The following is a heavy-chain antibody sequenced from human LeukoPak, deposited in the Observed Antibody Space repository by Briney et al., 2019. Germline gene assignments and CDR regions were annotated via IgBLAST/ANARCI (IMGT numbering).Heavy chain of an antibody. Sequence: SETLSLACTVSGGSISSYYWSWIRQPPGKGLEWIGYIYYSGSTNYNPSLKSRVTISVYTSKNQFSLKLSSVTAADTAVYYCARHLPSGSPGLWGQGTLVTVSS. J-gene: IGHJ4*02. CDR3: ARHLPSGSPGL. D-gene: IGHD1-26*01. V-gene: IGHV4-59*01. CDR1: GGSISSYY. CDR2: IYYSGST.